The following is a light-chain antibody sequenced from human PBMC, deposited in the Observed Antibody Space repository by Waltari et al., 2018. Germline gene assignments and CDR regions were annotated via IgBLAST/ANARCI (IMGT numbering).Light chain of an antibody. Sequence: EIVMTQSPATLSVSPGDRATLSCRASQSVSSNLAWYQQKPGQAPRLLIYGASTRATGIPARVSGSGSETEFTLTISSLQSEDFAVYYCQQYNNWLPITFGQGTRLEIK. J-gene: IGKJ5*01. CDR2: GAS. V-gene: IGKV3-15*01. CDR1: QSVSSN. CDR3: QQYNNWLPIT.